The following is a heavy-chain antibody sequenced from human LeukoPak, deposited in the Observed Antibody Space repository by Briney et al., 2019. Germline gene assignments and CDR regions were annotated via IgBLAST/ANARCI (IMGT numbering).Heavy chain of an antibody. CDR1: GYTFTGYY. V-gene: IGHV1-2*02. D-gene: IGHD4-23*01. CDR3: ARSSTVVTAIFDY. CDR2: INPNSGGT. Sequence: ASVKVTCKASGYTFTGYYMHWVLQAPGQGLEWMGWINPNSGGTNYAQKFQGRVTMTRDTSISTAYMELSRLRSDDTAVYYCARSSTVVTAIFDYWGQGTLVTVSS. J-gene: IGHJ4*02.